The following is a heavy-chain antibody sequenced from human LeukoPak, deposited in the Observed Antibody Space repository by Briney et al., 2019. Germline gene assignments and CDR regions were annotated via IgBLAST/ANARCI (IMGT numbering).Heavy chain of an antibody. CDR2: IYYSGST. V-gene: IGHV4-59*08. Sequence: SETLSLTCTVSGGSISSYYWSWIRQPPGKGLEWIGYIYYSGSTNYNPSLKSRVTISVDTSKNQFSLKLSSVTAADTAVYYCARHGGYYYGSGSYHWFDPRGQGTLVTVSS. CDR1: GGSISSYY. J-gene: IGHJ5*02. CDR3: ARHGGYYYGSGSYHWFDP. D-gene: IGHD3-10*01.